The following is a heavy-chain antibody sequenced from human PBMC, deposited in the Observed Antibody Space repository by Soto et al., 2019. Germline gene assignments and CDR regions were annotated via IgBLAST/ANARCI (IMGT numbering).Heavy chain of an antibody. CDR1: GYTFTSYD. CDR2: MNPNSGNT. J-gene: IGHJ6*03. CDR3: ARGTYEILTGYRPAMDV. D-gene: IGHD3-9*01. V-gene: IGHV1-8*01. Sequence: QVQLVQSGAEVKKPGASVKVSCKASGYTFTSYDINWVRQATGQGLEWMGWMNPNSGNTGYAHKFQGRVTMTRNTSISTAYMELSSLRSEDTAVYYCARGTYEILTGYRPAMDVWGKGTTVTVSS.